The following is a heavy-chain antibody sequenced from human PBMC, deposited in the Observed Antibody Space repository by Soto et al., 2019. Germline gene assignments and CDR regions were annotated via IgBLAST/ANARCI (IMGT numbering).Heavy chain of an antibody. D-gene: IGHD6-13*01. CDR3: ARGLQAAAGRLEYFQH. Sequence: QVQLQQWGAGLLKPSETLSLTCAVYGGSFSGYYWSWIRQPPGKGLEWIGEINHSGSTNYNPSLKSRVTISVDTSKNQFSLKLSSVTAADTAVYYCARGLQAAAGRLEYFQHWGQGTLVTVSS. V-gene: IGHV4-34*01. CDR1: GGSFSGYY. J-gene: IGHJ1*01. CDR2: INHSGST.